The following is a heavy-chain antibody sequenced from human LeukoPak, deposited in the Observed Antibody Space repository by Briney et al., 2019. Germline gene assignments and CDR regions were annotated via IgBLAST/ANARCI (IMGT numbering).Heavy chain of an antibody. CDR2: INPNSDGT. J-gene: IGHJ4*02. CDR3: AREGAGIVGTTTIDY. V-gene: IGHV1-2*02. D-gene: IGHD1-26*01. CDR1: GYTFADYY. Sequence: ASVKVSCKASGYTFADYYIHWVRQTPGQGLEWMGWINPNSDGTNYAQKFQGRVTMTRDTSISTAYMELSRLRSDDTAVYYCAREGAGIVGTTTIDYWGQGALVTVSS.